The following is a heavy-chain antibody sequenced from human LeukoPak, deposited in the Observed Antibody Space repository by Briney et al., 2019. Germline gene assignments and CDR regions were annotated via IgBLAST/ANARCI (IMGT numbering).Heavy chain of an antibody. CDR1: GASISSYY. CDR2: IYYSGST. Sequence: SETLSLTCTVSGASISSYYWSWIRQPPGKGLEWIGYIYYSGSTNYNPSLKSRVTISVDTSKNQFSLKLSSVTAADTAVYYCARGRSGVVVITRSYHYYMDVWGKGTTVTVSS. CDR3: ARGRSGVVVITRSYHYYMDV. J-gene: IGHJ6*03. D-gene: IGHD3-22*01. V-gene: IGHV4-59*01.